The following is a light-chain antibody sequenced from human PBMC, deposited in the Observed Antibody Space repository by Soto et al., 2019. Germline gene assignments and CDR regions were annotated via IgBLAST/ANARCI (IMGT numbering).Light chain of an antibody. J-gene: IGLJ2*01. CDR1: SSDVGDYNY. CDR3: SSFVGSPVV. CDR2: EVN. V-gene: IGLV2-8*01. Sequence: QSVLTQPPSASGSPGQSVTIPCTGTSSDVGDYNYVSWYQQHPGKVPKLIIYEVNKRPSGVPDRFSGSKSGNTASLTVSGLQAEDEADYYCSSFVGSPVVFGGGTQLTVL.